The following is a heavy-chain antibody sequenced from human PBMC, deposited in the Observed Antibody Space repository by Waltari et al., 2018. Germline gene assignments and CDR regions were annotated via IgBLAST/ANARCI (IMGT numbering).Heavy chain of an antibody. Sequence: QVQLQESGPGLVKPSQTLSLTCSVSGGSIQRGYYYWTWIRQNPGKGLEWIGYIDYSGSTYYNPSLTSRVTISADTSKNQFSLSLTSVTAADAAVYYCARGVDTSITFDHWGQGTLVTVSS. D-gene: IGHD5-18*01. CDR2: IDYSGST. V-gene: IGHV4-31*03. J-gene: IGHJ4*02. CDR3: ARGVDTSITFDH. CDR1: GGSIQRGYYY.